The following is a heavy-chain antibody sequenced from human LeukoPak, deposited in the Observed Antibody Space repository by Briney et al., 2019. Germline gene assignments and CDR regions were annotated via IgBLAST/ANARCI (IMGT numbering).Heavy chain of an antibody. CDR3: AELGITMIGGV. J-gene: IGHJ6*04. V-gene: IGHV3-48*04. D-gene: IGHD3-10*02. Sequence: GGSLRLSCGASGFTFSSYGMNWVRQAPGKGLEWVSYISSSGSTIYYADSVKGRFTISRDNVKNSLYLQMNSLRAEDTAVYYCAELGITMIGGVWGKGTTVTISS. CDR2: ISSSGSTI. CDR1: GFTFSSYG.